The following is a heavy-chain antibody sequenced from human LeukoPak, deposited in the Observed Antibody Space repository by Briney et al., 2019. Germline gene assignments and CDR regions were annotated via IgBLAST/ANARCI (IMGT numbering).Heavy chain of an antibody. CDR2: ISWNSGSI. D-gene: IGHD3-22*01. V-gene: IGHV3-9*01. J-gene: IGHJ4*02. CDR3: AKDIGSSGYNFDY. Sequence: GRSLRLSCAASGFTFDDYAMHWVRQAPGKGLEWVSGISWNSGSIGYADSVKGRFTISRGNAKNSLYLQMNSLRAEDTALYYCAKDIGSSGYNFDYWGQGTLVTVSS. CDR1: GFTFDDYA.